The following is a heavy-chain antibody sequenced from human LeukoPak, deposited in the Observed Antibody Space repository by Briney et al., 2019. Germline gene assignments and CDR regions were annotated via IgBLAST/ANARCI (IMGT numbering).Heavy chain of an antibody. D-gene: IGHD4-11*01. CDR3: AREAYGSNDNTWFDP. V-gene: IGHV1-46*01. Sequence: GASVTVSFKASGYTFTNYYMHWVRQAPGKGLEWMGIINPSGGSTSYAQKFQGRVTMTRDTSTSTVYMELSSLRSEDTAVYYCAREAYGSNDNTWFDPWGQGPLVTVSS. CDR1: GYTFTNYY. CDR2: INPSGGST. J-gene: IGHJ5*02.